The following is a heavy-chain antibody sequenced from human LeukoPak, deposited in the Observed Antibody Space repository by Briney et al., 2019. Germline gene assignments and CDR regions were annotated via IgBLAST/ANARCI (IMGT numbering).Heavy chain of an antibody. J-gene: IGHJ4*02. CDR1: GFTFSSYD. Sequence: GGSLRLSCAASGFTFSSYDMHWVRQAPGKGLEWVSAIGTAGDTYYPGSVKGRFTISRDTAKNSLYLQMNSLRAGDTAVYYCARSSRGYDFDYWGQGTLVTVSS. CDR3: ARSSRGYDFDY. D-gene: IGHD5-12*01. CDR2: IGTAGDT. V-gene: IGHV3-13*01.